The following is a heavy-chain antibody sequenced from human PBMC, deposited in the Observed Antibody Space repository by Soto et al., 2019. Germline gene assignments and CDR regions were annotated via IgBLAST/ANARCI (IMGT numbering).Heavy chain of an antibody. Sequence: GGSLRLCCATSGFSFSGYNMNWVRQAPGKGLEWVSSISHSGYSMVYADSVQDRFRISRDNAQNSLYLQMDGLGVEDTAVYYCARTLSSTWYFFDHWVQGT. CDR1: GFSFSGYN. V-gene: IGHV3-21*01. J-gene: IGHJ4*02. CDR2: ISHSGYSM. CDR3: ARTLSSTWYFFDH. D-gene: IGHD2-2*01.